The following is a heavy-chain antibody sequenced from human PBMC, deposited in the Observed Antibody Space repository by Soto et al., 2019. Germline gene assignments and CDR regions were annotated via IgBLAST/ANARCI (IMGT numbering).Heavy chain of an antibody. CDR2: IGGRGNSA. CDR3: VREGRGSFDF. D-gene: IGHD5-12*01. V-gene: IGHV3-23*01. Sequence: PGGSLRLSCAASGLIFTNYAMNWVRQAPGKGLEWVSVIGGRGNSAYYADSVQGRFTISRDNSKNTLSLQMSSLTADDTAIYYCVREGRGSFDFWGRGTMVTVSS. J-gene: IGHJ3*01. CDR1: GLIFTNYA.